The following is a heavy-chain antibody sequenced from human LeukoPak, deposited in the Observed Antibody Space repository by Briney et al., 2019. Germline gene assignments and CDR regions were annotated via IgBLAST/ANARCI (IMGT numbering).Heavy chain of an antibody. CDR1: GYSISSGYY. J-gene: IGHJ4*02. D-gene: IGHD3-10*01. CDR2: INHSGST. V-gene: IGHV4-38-2*02. Sequence: PSETLSLTCTVSGYSISSGYYWSWIRQPPGKGLEWIGEINHSGSTNYNPSLKSRVTISVDTSKNQFSLKLSSVTAADTAVYYCATWKYYYGSGSNIFDYWGQGTLVTVSS. CDR3: ATWKYYYGSGSNIFDY.